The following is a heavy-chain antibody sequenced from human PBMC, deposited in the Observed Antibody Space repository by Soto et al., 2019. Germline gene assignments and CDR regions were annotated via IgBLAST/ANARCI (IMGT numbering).Heavy chain of an antibody. CDR3: AKSPKIRMVGASYFDY. Sequence: QPGGSLRLSCAASGFTFSSYGMHWVRRAPGKGLEWVALIADDGSNKYYAESVKGRFAISRDNSKNTLFLQMNTLLSEDTAVYYCAKSPKIRMVGASYFDYWGQGALVTVSS. J-gene: IGHJ4*02. CDR1: GFTFSSYG. CDR2: IADDGSNK. V-gene: IGHV3-30*18. D-gene: IGHD1-26*01.